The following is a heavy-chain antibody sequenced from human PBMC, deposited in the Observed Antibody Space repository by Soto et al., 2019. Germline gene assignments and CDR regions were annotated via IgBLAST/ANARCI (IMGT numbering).Heavy chain of an antibody. CDR2: IIPILGIA. D-gene: IGHD4-17*01. V-gene: IGHV1-69*08. J-gene: IGHJ5*02. Sequence: QVQLVQSGAEVKKPGSSVKVSCKASGGTFSSYTISWVRQASGQGLEWMGRIIPILGIANYAQKFQGRVTITADKSTSTAYMELSSLRSEDTAVYYCAREPMTTVTTVWFDPWGQGTLVTVSS. CDR1: GGTFSSYT. CDR3: AREPMTTVTTVWFDP.